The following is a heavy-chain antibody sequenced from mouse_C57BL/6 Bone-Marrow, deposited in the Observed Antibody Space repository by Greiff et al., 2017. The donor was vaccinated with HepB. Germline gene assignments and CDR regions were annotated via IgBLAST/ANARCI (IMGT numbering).Heavy chain of an antibody. J-gene: IGHJ4*01. Sequence: QVQLKESGPGILQSSQTLSLTCSFSGFSLSTSGMGVSWIRQPSGKGLEWLAHIYWDDDKRYNPSLKSRLTISKDTSRNQVFLKITSVDTADTATYYCARSYDYDGYYAMDYWGQGTSVTVSS. D-gene: IGHD2-4*01. CDR2: IYWDDDK. CDR3: ARSYDYDGYYAMDY. V-gene: IGHV8-12*01. CDR1: GFSLSTSGMG.